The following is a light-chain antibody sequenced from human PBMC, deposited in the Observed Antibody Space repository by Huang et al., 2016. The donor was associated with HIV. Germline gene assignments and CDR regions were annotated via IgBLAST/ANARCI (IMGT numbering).Light chain of an antibody. Sequence: DIQMTQSPSSLSASVGDRVTITCRASQSISTYLNWYQQKPGTAPKLLIYAASSLQSGVPARFSGSGSGTDVTLTISSLQPEDFATYYCQQSYSTHWTFGQGTKVEIK. V-gene: IGKV1-39*01. CDR2: AAS. J-gene: IGKJ1*01. CDR1: QSISTY. CDR3: QQSYSTHWT.